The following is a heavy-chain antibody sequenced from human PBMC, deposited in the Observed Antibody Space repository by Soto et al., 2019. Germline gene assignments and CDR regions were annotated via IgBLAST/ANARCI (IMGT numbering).Heavy chain of an antibody. J-gene: IGHJ4*02. CDR1: GFTFSSYA. CDR3: AKGCMTGATAGPKYFDY. CDR2: VTGSGGST. Sequence: EVHLLESGGGLVQPGGSLRLSCAASGFTFSSYAMYWVRQAPGKGLEWVSTVTGSGGSTHYADSVKGRFTISRDNSRNTLSLQMNTLSAEDTALYYCAKGCMTGATAGPKYFDYWGQGALVTVSS. D-gene: IGHD1-7*01. V-gene: IGHV3-23*01.